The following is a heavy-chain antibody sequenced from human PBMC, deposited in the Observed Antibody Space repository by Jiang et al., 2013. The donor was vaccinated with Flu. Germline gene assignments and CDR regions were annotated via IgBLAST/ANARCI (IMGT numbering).Heavy chain of an antibody. CDR3: ARERYYDSSGHIDY. V-gene: IGHV1-69*01. J-gene: IGHJ4*02. D-gene: IGHD3-22*01. Sequence: GRVTITADESTSTAYMELSSLRSEDTAVYYCARERYYDSSGHIDYWGQGTLVTVSS.